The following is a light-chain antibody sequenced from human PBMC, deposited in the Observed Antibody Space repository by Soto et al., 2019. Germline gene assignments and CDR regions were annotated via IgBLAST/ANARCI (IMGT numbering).Light chain of an antibody. CDR1: QSVSSD. V-gene: IGKV3-15*01. J-gene: IGKJ1*01. CDR3: QQYNNWPPWT. CDR2: SAS. Sequence: EIAMTQSPATLSVSLGERATLSCRASQSVSSDLAWYQQKPGQAPRLLIYSASTRAAGIPARFSGSGSGTDFTLTISSLQSEDFAVYYCQQYNNWPPWTFGQGTKVEIK.